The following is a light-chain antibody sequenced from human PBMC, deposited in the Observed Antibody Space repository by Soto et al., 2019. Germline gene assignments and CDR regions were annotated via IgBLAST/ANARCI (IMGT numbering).Light chain of an antibody. CDR2: GAS. CDR1: QRVSSNY. Sequence: EIVLAQSPGTLSLSPGERATLSCRSSQRVSSNYLSWYHQKPGQAPRLVIYGASSRATGIPDRFSGSGSGTDFTLTISRLEPEDFAVYYCQQYGTSPWTFGQGTKVEIK. J-gene: IGKJ1*01. CDR3: QQYGTSPWT. V-gene: IGKV3-20*01.